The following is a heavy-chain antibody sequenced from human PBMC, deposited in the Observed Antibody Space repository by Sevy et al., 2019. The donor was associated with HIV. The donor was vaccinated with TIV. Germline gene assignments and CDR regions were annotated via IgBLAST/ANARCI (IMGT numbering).Heavy chain of an antibody. CDR2: ISGSGGST. CDR1: GFTFSSYA. D-gene: IGHD6-6*01. V-gene: IGHV3-23*01. CDR3: AKDAVSSRRNYYYYYMDV. J-gene: IGHJ6*03. Sequence: GGSLRLSCAASGFTFSSYAMSWVRQAPGKGLEWVSAISGSGGSTYYADSVKGRFTISRDNAKNTLYLQMNSLRAEDTGVYYCAKDAVSSRRNYYYYYMDVWGKGTTVTVSS.